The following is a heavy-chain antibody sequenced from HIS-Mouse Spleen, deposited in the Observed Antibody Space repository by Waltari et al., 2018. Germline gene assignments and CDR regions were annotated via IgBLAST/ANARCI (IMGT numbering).Heavy chain of an antibody. CDR2: IYYSGGT. CDR3: ARAPTGFLEWFDAFDI. V-gene: IGHV4-39*07. J-gene: IGHJ3*02. D-gene: IGHD3-3*01. CDR1: GGSISSSSYY. Sequence: QLQLQESGPGLVKPSETLSLTCTVSGGSISSSSYYWGWIRQPPGKGLEWIGRIYYSGGTYYNPALKSRVTISVDTSKNQFSLKLSSVTAADTAVYYCARAPTGFLEWFDAFDIWGQGTMVTVSS.